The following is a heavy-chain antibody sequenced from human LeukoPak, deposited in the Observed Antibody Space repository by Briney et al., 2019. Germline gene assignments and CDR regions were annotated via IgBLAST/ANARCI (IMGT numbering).Heavy chain of an antibody. CDR3: ARNVSGSYYFDY. CDR1: GFTFSSYG. V-gene: IGHV3-33*01. J-gene: IGHJ4*02. CDR2: IWFDGSNT. D-gene: IGHD3-10*01. Sequence: GGSLRLSCAASGFTFSSYGMHWVRQAPGKGLEWVAVIWFDGSNTYYADSVKGRFTISRDNSKNTLYLQMNSLRAEDTAVFYCARNVSGSYYFDYWGQGTLVTVSS.